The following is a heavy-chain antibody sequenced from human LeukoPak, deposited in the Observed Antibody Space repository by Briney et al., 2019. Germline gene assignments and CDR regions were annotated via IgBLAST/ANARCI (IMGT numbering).Heavy chain of an antibody. Sequence: GASVKVSCNASGYTFTSYDINWVRQATGQGLEWMGWMNPNSGNTGYAQKFQGRVTMTGNTSISTAYMELSSLRSEDTAVYYCARGSDDYDSSGYYLPYWGQGTLVTVSS. CDR3: ARGSDDYDSSGYYLPY. D-gene: IGHD3-22*01. J-gene: IGHJ4*02. CDR1: GYTFTSYD. CDR2: MNPNSGNT. V-gene: IGHV1-8*01.